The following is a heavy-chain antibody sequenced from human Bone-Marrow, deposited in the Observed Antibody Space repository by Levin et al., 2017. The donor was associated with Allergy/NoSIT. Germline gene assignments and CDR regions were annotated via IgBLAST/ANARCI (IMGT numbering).Heavy chain of an antibody. CDR2: IHTRGTA. D-gene: IGHD2-8*01. CDR1: RGSLSSNY. CDR3: ARQDILQIYDTNNYPPLDP. Sequence: GSLRLSCSLSRGSLSSNYWTWIRQPAGKGLEWIGRIHTRGTANYNPSLKSRVTMSVDTSRNQFSLSLTSVTAADTAIYYCARQDILQIYDTNNYPPLDPWGQGILVTVSS. V-gene: IGHV4-4*07. J-gene: IGHJ5*02.